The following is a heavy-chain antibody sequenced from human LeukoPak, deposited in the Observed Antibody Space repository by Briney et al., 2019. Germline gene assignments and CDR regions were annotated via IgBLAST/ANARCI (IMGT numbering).Heavy chain of an antibody. Sequence: PGGSLRLSCAASGFTFSSYSMIWVRQAPGKGPEWVSSISSSTYIYYADSVKGRFTISRDNAKNSLYLQMNSLRAEDTAVYYCARVSSYGMDVWGQGTTVTVSS. J-gene: IGHJ6*02. CDR2: ISSSTYI. CDR3: ARVSSYGMDV. V-gene: IGHV3-21*01. CDR1: GFTFSSYS.